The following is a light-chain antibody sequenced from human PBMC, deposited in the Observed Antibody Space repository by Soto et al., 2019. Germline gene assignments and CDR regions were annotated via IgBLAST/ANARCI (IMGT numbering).Light chain of an antibody. CDR2: ESS. J-gene: IGKJ5*01. V-gene: IGKV3-20*01. CDR3: QQSSRSPIT. Sequence: DIVLTQSPGTLSLSPGERVTLSCRASQSLTSRYLAWYQQKAGQAPRLLMYESSSRATGIPDRFSGSGSGTDFTLTISRLEPEDFGVYYCQQSSRSPITFGQGTRLEIK. CDR1: QSLTSRY.